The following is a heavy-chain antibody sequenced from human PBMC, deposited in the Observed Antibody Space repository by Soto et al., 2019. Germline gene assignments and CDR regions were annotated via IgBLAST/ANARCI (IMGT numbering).Heavy chain of an antibody. D-gene: IGHD3-10*01. CDR1: GGTFSSYA. V-gene: IGHV1-69*01. Sequence: VKVSCKASGGTFSSYAISWVRQAPGQGLEWMGGIVPIFGTANYAQKFQGRVTITADESTSTAYMELSSLRSEDTAVYYCARVGNGYGGNGGSGPPRYYYGMDVWGQGTTVTVSS. CDR2: IVPIFGTA. CDR3: ARVGNGYGGNGGSGPPRYYYGMDV. J-gene: IGHJ6*02.